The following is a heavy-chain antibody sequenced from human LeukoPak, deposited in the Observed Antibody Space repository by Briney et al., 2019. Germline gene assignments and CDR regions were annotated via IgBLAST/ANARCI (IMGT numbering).Heavy chain of an antibody. Sequence: KSSETLSLTCTVSGGSISSYYWSWVRQPPGKGLEWIGYIYYSGSTNYNPSLKSRVTISVDTSKNQFSLKLSSVTAADTAVYYCARVPQLLWFGELHYYGMDVWGQGTTVTVSS. J-gene: IGHJ6*02. D-gene: IGHD3-10*01. V-gene: IGHV4-59*01. CDR3: ARVPQLLWFGELHYYGMDV. CDR2: IYYSGST. CDR1: GGSISSYY.